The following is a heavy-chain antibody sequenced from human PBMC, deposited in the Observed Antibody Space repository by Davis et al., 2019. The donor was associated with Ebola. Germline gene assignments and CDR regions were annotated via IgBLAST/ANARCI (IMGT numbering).Heavy chain of an antibody. Sequence: PSETLSLTCTVSGGSISSSSYYWGWIRQPPGKGLEWIGSIYYSGSTYYNPSLKSRVTISVDTSKNQFSLKLSSVTAADTAVYYCARHGSYGMDVWGQGTTVTVSS. CDR3: ARHGSYGMDV. V-gene: IGHV4-39*01. CDR2: IYYSGST. D-gene: IGHD1-26*01. J-gene: IGHJ6*02. CDR1: GGSISSSSYY.